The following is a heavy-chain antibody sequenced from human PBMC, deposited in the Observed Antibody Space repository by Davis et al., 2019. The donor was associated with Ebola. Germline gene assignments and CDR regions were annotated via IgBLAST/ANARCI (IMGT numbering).Heavy chain of an antibody. CDR3: ARASQRCSGGSCYNYYYYYGMDV. Sequence: ASVKVSCKASGYTFTSYLIHWVRQAPGQGLEWLGRVNPSGGDTHYAQRFQGRVTMTMDTYTSTVYMELSSLTSEDKAMYYCARASQRCSGGSCYNYYYYYGMDVWGQGTTVTVSS. J-gene: IGHJ6*02. V-gene: IGHV1-46*01. CDR2: VNPSGGDT. CDR1: GYTFTSYL. D-gene: IGHD2-15*01.